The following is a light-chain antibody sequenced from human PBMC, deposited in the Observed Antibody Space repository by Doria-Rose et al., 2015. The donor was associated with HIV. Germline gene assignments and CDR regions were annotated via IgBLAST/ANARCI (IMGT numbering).Light chain of an antibody. J-gene: IGLJ2*01. V-gene: IGLV2-14*01. CDR3: SSYTSSSTLVV. CDR1: DVGGYNY. Sequence: DVGGYNYVSWYQQHPGKAPKLMIYEVSNRPSGVSTRFSGSKSGNTASLTISGLQAEDEADYYCSSYTSSSTLVVFGGGTKLTVL. CDR2: EVS.